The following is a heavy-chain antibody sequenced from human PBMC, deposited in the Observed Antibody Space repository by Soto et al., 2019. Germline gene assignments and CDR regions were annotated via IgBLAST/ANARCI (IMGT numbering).Heavy chain of an antibody. D-gene: IGHD3-3*01. CDR1: GHSFTSYW. CDR3: ARRSITIFGVVIYGMDV. CDR2: IDPSDSYT. Sequence: GESLKISCKGSGHSFTSYWISWVRQMPGKGLEWMGRIDPSDSYTNYSPSFQGHVTISADKSISTAYLQWSSLKASDTAMYYCARRSITIFGVVIYGMDVWGQGTTVTVSS. V-gene: IGHV5-10-1*01. J-gene: IGHJ6*02.